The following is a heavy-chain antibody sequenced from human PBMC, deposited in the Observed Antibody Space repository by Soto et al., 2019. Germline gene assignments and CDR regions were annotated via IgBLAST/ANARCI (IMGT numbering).Heavy chain of an antibody. Sequence: PVGSLRLSWAASGFTFSDYYMSWIRQAPGKGLEWVSYISSSGSTIYYADSVKGRFTISRDNAKNSLYLQMNSLRAEDTAVYYCASNRNYYYDSSGYYLDYWGQGTLVTVSS. J-gene: IGHJ4*02. CDR3: ASNRNYYYDSSGYYLDY. CDR2: ISSSGSTI. CDR1: GFTFSDYY. V-gene: IGHV3-11*01. D-gene: IGHD3-22*01.